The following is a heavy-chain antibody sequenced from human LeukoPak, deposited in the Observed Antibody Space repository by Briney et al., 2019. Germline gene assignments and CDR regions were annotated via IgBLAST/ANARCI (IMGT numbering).Heavy chain of an antibody. CDR2: INPSGGST. CDR3: ARNRNIRGPREPFAY. CDR1: GYTFTNYY. V-gene: IGHV1-46*01. Sequence: ASVKVSCKASGYTFTNYYMRWVRQAPGQGLEWMGIINPSGGSTTYAQKFQGRVTMTRDTSTSTVYMELSSLRSEDTAVYYCARNRNIRGPREPFAYWGQGTLVTVSS. J-gene: IGHJ4*02. D-gene: IGHD1-14*01.